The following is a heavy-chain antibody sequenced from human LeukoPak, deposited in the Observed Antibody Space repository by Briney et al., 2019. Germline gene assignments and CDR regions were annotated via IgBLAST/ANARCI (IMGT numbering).Heavy chain of an antibody. CDR3: ARDGTYQPAFDY. D-gene: IGHD1-1*01. J-gene: IGHJ4*02. Sequence: ASVKVSCKASGYTFTGYYIHWVRQAPGQGLEWMGGIIPIFGTANYAQKFQGRVTITADESTSTAYMELSSLRSEDTAVYYCARDGTYQPAFDYWGQGTLVTVSS. CDR2: IIPIFGTA. CDR1: GYTFTGYY. V-gene: IGHV1-69*13.